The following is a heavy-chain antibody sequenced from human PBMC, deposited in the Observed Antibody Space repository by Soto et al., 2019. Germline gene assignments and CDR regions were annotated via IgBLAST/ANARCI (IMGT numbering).Heavy chain of an antibody. Sequence: QVQLVEAGGGLVKPGGSLRLSCAASGFTFSDYYMSWIRQAPGKGLEWVSYISSSSSYTNYADSVKGRFTISRDNAKNSLYLQMSSLRAEDTAVYYCAGECRYGSGSEGFDIWGQGTMVTVSS. CDR2: ISSSSSYT. CDR3: AGECRYGSGSEGFDI. CDR1: GFTFSDYY. J-gene: IGHJ3*02. V-gene: IGHV3-11*06. D-gene: IGHD3-10*01.